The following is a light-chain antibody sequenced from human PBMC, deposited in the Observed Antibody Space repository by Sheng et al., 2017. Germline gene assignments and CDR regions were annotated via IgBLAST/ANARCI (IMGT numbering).Light chain of an antibody. CDR3: QQRSKWPVT. CDR1: QSVSSS. J-gene: IGKJ3*01. V-gene: IGKV3-11*01. CDR2: DAS. Sequence: EIVLTQSPATLSLSPGERATLSCRASQSVSSSLAWYQQKPGQAPRLLIYDASNRATGIPARFSGSGSGTDFTLTISSLEPEDFAVYYCQQRSKWPVTFGPGTKSGYQ.